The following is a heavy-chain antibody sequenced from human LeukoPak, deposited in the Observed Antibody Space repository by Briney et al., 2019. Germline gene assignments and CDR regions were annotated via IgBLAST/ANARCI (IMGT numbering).Heavy chain of an antibody. CDR2: IYYSGST. J-gene: IGHJ4*02. Sequence: SETLSLTCTVSGVSISSSSYYWGWIRQPPGKGLEWIGSIYYSGSTYYNPSLKSRVTISVDTSKNQFSLKLSSVTAADTAVYYCARLRVFLPIDYGAKGGYYFDYWGQGTLVTVSS. CDR3: ARLRVFLPIDYGAKGGYYFDY. CDR1: GVSISSSSYY. V-gene: IGHV4-39*01. D-gene: IGHD4-17*01.